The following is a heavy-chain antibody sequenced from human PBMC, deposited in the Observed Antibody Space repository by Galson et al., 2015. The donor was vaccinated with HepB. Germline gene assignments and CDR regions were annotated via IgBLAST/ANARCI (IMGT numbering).Heavy chain of an antibody. CDR3: ARDFRRDGYNAVVY. Sequence: SVKVSCKASGYTFTGYYMHWVRQAPGQGLEWMGWINPNSGGTNYAQKFQGMVTMTSDASISTAYMELSRLRSDDTAVYYCARDFRRDGYNAVVYWGQGTLVTVSS. J-gene: IGHJ4*02. D-gene: IGHD5-24*01. V-gene: IGHV1-2*02. CDR1: GYTFTGYY. CDR2: INPNSGGT.